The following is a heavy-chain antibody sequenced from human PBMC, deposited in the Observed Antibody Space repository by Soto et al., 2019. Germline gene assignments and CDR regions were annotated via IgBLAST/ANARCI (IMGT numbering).Heavy chain of an antibody. CDR3: ARIIAAAGGRRYFDL. CDR2: INSSSTYT. CDR1: GFTFSDYY. Sequence: QVQLVESGGGLVKPGGSLRLSCAASGFTFSDYYMSWSRQAPGKDLEWVSYINSSSTYTNYADSVKGRFTISRDNAKNSLYLQMNSLRAEDTAVYYCARIIAAAGGRRYFDLWGRGTLVTVSS. D-gene: IGHD6-13*01. V-gene: IGHV3-11*05. J-gene: IGHJ2*01.